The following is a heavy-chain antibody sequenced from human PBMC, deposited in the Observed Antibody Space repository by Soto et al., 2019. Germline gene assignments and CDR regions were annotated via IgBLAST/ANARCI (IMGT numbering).Heavy chain of an antibody. V-gene: IGHV3-15*01. D-gene: IGHD3-10*01. CDR2: IKSKTDGGTT. CDR1: GFTFSNAW. J-gene: IGHJ6*03. CDR3: VWFGELLYYMDV. Sequence: PGGSLRLSCAASGFTFSNAWMSWVRQAPGKGLEWVGRIKSKTDGGTTDYAAPVKGRFTISRDDSKNTLYLQMNSLKTEDTAVYYCVWFGELLYYMDVWGKGTTVTVSS.